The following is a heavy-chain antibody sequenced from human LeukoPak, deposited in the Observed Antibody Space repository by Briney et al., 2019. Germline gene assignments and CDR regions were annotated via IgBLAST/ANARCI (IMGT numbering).Heavy chain of an antibody. CDR1: GFTFSSHW. CDR2: INGDGSNT. D-gene: IGHD6-13*01. Sequence: GGSLRLSCAASGFTFSSHWMHWVRQAPGKGLVWVSRINGDGSNTTYADSVKGRFTISRDNAKNTLYLQMNSLRAEDTAVYYCAREAVEVEQHLVPYYYYYYMDVWGKGTTVTVSS. CDR3: AREAVEVEQHLVPYYYYYYMDV. J-gene: IGHJ6*03. V-gene: IGHV3-74*03.